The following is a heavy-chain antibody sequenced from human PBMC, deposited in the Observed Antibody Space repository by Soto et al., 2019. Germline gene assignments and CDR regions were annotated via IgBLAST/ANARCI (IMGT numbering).Heavy chain of an antibody. CDR2: IYYSGST. Sequence: SETLSLTCTVSGGSISSGGYYWSWIRQHPGKGLEWIGYIYYSGSTYYNPSLKSRVTISVDTSKNQFSLKLSSVTAADTAVYYCARVVTAKPPLIDYWGQGTLVTVSS. CDR1: GGSISSGGYY. D-gene: IGHD2-21*02. J-gene: IGHJ4*02. CDR3: ARVVTAKPPLIDY. V-gene: IGHV4-31*03.